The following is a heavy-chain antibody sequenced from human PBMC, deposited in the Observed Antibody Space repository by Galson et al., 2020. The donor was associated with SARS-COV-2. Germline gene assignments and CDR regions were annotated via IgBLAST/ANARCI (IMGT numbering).Heavy chain of an antibody. V-gene: IGHV3-66*02. CDR1: GFTVSSNY. J-gene: IGHJ4*02. CDR2: IYSGGST. CDR3: AREGPGYSGYRRGFGYFDY. Sequence: GGSLRLSCAASGFTVSSNYMSWVRQAPGKGLEWVSVIYSGGSTYYADSVKGRFTISRDNSKNTLYLQMNSLRAEDTAVYYCAREGPGYSGYRRGFGYFDYWGQGTLVTVSS. D-gene: IGHD5-12*01.